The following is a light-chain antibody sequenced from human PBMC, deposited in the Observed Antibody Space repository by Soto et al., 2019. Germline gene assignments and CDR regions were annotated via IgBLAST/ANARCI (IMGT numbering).Light chain of an antibody. J-gene: IGKJ4*01. CDR2: GAS. CDR3: QQDSTSLT. V-gene: IGKV3-20*01. CDR1: QSVSSSL. Sequence: EIVLTQSPGTLSLSPGERATLSCRASQSVSSSLAGWHQQKPDQAPRLLNYGASSRASSTPDRSSGSGSGTDFTITISRLEAEDSAVYYQQQDSTSLTFGGGTKVEIK.